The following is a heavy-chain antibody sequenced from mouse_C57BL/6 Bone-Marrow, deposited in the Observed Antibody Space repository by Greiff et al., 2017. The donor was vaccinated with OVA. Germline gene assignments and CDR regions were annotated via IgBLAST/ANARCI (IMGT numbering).Heavy chain of an antibody. CDR1: GYSFTGYY. J-gene: IGHJ1*03. CDR2: LNTSTGGS. CDR3: ASPTDWYVDV. V-gene: IGHV1-42*01. Sequence: VQLQQSGPELVKPGASVKISCKASGYSFTGYYMNWVKQSPEKSLEWIGELNTSTGGSTYNPKLKAKATLTVDKSSSTAYMQLKSLTSEDSAVYYCASPTDWYVDVWGTGTTVTVSS.